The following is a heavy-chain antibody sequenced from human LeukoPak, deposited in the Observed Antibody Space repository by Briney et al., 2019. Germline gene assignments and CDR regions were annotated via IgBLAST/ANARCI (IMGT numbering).Heavy chain of an antibody. V-gene: IGHV4-30-2*01. D-gene: IGHD3-10*01. CDR3: ARVTMVRGVGGWFDP. Sequence: PSETLSLTCAVSGGSISSGGYSWSWIRQPPGKGPEWIGYIYHSGSTYYNPSLKSRVTISVDRSKNQFSLKLSSVTAADTAVYYCARVTMVRGVGGWFDPWGQGTLVTVSS. CDR2: IYHSGST. CDR1: GGSISSGGYS. J-gene: IGHJ5*02.